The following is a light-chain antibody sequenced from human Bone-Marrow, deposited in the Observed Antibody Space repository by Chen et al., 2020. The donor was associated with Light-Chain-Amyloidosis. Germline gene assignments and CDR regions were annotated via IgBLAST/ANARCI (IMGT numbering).Light chain of an antibody. CDR2: CSS. J-gene: IGKJ4*01. Sequence: EIVLTQSPGTLSLSPGEGANLSCRDSQTISSNYLTWYQQKFGQAPRLRIYCSSSRATGIPDRFTGSGSGTDFTLTINRLEPEDFAMYYCQQYGTSPLTFGGGTKVEIK. V-gene: IGKV3-20*01. CDR3: QQYGTSPLT. CDR1: QTISSNY.